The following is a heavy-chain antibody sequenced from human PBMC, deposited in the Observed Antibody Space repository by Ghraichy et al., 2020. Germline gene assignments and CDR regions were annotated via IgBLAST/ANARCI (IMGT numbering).Heavy chain of an antibody. CDR3: ARPFSGTRD. D-gene: IGHD1-7*01. CDR1: GGSISRTNYY. Sequence: SETLSLTCTVSGGSISRTNYYWGWIRQPPGKGLEWIGSIYPSGTTYYNPSLKSRVTMSVDTSKNQFSLKLSSVTAADTAVYYCARPFSGTRDWGQGTLVTVSS. CDR2: IYPSGTT. V-gene: IGHV4-39*01. J-gene: IGHJ4*02.